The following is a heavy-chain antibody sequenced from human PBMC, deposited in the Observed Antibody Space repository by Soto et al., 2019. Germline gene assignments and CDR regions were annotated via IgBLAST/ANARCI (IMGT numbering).Heavy chain of an antibody. CDR2: TSYDGSNK. Sequence: QVQLVESGGGVVQPGRSLRLSCAASGFTFSTYGMHWVRQAPGKGLEWVAVTSYDGSNKYYADSVEGRFTISRDNSKNTLFLQMNSLRAEDTAVYYCAKDESGYYTYYYYMDVWGKGTTVTVSS. V-gene: IGHV3-30*18. CDR3: AKDESGYYTYYYYMDV. J-gene: IGHJ6*03. CDR1: GFTFSTYG. D-gene: IGHD3-3*01.